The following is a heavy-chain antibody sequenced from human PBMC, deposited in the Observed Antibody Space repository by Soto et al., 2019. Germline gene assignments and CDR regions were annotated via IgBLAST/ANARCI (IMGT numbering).Heavy chain of an antibody. D-gene: IGHD3-3*01. V-gene: IGHV3-30-3*01. Sequence: QVHLVESGGGVVQPGRSLRLSCAASGFTFNSFAMHWVRQAPGKGLEWVAVISYHGSNKHYADSVEGRFTISRDNSKNTVYLQMNSLRGEDTAVYYCAREGPGDFWSRFEDWGQGTLVTVSS. CDR3: AREGPGDFWSRFED. J-gene: IGHJ4*02. CDR1: GFTFNSFA. CDR2: ISYHGSNK.